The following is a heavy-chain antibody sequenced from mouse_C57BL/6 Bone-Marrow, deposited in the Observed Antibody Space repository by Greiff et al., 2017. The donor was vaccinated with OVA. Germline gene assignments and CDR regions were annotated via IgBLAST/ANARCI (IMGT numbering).Heavy chain of an antibody. CDR1: GFSFNTYA. Sequence: EVNVVESGGGLVQPKGSLKLSCAASGFSFNTYAMNWVRQAPGKGLEWVARIRSKSNNYATYYADSVKDRFTISRDDSESMLYLQMNNLKTEDTAMYYCVRSEGGYWGQGTSVTVSS. CDR3: VRSEGGY. J-gene: IGHJ4*01. CDR2: IRSKSNNYAT. V-gene: IGHV10-1*01.